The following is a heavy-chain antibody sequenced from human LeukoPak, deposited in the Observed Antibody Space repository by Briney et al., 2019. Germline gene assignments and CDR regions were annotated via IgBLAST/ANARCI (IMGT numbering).Heavy chain of an antibody. CDR3: AREDYDDNGWYFDL. J-gene: IGHJ2*01. CDR2: IKSDGSST. CDR1: GFTFSSYW. Sequence: GGSLRLSCAASGFTFSSYWMHWVRQAPGKGLVWVSRIKSDGSSTSSADSVKGRFTISRDNAKNTLYLQMNSLRVEDTAVYYCAREDYDDNGWYFDLWGRGTLVTVSS. D-gene: IGHD4-17*01. V-gene: IGHV3-74*01.